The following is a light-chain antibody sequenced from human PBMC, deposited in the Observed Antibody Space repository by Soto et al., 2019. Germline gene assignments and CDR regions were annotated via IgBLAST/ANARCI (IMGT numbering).Light chain of an antibody. CDR3: QQYDSSPWT. Sequence: EIVLTQSPGTLSLSPGERATLSCRASQSVSSSYLAWYQQTPGQAPRLLVYDTSYRATGVPDRFSGSGSGTDFTLTISRLEPEDSAVYYCQQYDSSPWTFGQGTKVEIK. CDR1: QSVSSSY. J-gene: IGKJ1*01. CDR2: DTS. V-gene: IGKV3-20*01.